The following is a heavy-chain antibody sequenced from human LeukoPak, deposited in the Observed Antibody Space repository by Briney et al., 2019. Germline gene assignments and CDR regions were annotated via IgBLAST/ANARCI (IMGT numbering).Heavy chain of an antibody. Sequence: GASVKVSCKASGGTFSSYTISWVRQAPGQGLEWMGRIIPIFGTANYAQKFQGRVTITADESTSTAYMELSSLRSEDTAVYYCARGAAAAAKYDYWGQGTLVTVSS. CDR3: ARGAAAAAKYDY. V-gene: IGHV1-69*13. CDR1: GGTFSSYT. J-gene: IGHJ4*02. CDR2: IIPIFGTA. D-gene: IGHD6-13*01.